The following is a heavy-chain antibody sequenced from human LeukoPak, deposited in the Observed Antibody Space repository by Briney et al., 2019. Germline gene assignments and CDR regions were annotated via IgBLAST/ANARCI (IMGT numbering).Heavy chain of an antibody. CDR2: INPNSGGT. CDR1: GYTFTGYW. CDR3: AREGSGWYGNFEY. Sequence: ASVKVSCKASGYTFTGYWMHWVRQAPGQGLEWMGWINPNSGGTNYAQKFQGRVTMTRDTSISTAYMEVSRLRSDDTAVYYCAREGSGWYGNFEYWGQGTLVTVSS. D-gene: IGHD6-19*01. J-gene: IGHJ4*02. V-gene: IGHV1-2*02.